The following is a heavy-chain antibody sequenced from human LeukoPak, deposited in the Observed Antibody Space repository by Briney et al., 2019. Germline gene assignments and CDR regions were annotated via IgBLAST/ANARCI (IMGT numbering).Heavy chain of an antibody. J-gene: IGHJ1*01. CDR2: ISYDGSNK. D-gene: IGHD3-22*01. CDR1: GFTFSSYA. CDR3: ARDHSGYYFRLSEYFQH. V-gene: IGHV3-30-3*01. Sequence: RGSLRLSCAASGFTFSSYAMHWVRQAPGKGLEWVAVISYDGSNKYYADSVKGRFTISRDSSKNTLYLQMNSLRAEDTAVYYCARDHSGYYFRLSEYFQHWGQGTLVTVSS.